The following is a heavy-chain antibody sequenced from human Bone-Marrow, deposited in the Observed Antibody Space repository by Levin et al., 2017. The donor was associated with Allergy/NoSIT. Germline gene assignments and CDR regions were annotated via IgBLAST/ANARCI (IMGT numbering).Heavy chain of an antibody. D-gene: IGHD6-13*01. Sequence: SGPTLVKPTQTLTLTCTFSGFSLSTSGMRVSWIRQPPGKALEWLARIDWDDDKFYSTSLKTRLTISKDTSKNQVVLTMTNMDPVDTATYYCARIPVRAAAGWAHFDYWGQGTLVTVSS. V-gene: IGHV2-70*04. CDR1: GFSLSTSGMR. CDR3: ARIPVRAAAGWAHFDY. CDR2: IDWDDDK. J-gene: IGHJ4*02.